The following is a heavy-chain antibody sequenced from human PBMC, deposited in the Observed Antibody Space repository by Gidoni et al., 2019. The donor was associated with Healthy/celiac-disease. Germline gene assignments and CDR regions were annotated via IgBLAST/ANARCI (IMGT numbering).Heavy chain of an antibody. J-gene: IGHJ4*02. CDR3: ARARDYYDSSGYIFDY. CDR1: GGSISSGDYY. Sequence: QVQLQESGPGLVKPSQTLSLTCTVSGGSISSGDYYWSWIRQPPGKRLEWIGYIYYSGSTYYNPSLKSRVTISVDTSKNQFSLKLSSVTAADTAVYYCARARDYYDSSGYIFDYWGQGTLVTVSS. V-gene: IGHV4-30-4*01. CDR2: IYYSGST. D-gene: IGHD3-22*01.